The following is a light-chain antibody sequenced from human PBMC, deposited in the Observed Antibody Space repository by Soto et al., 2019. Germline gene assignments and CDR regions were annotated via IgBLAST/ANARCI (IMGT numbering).Light chain of an antibody. J-gene: IGKJ5*01. CDR3: QQRSNWPSVT. V-gene: IGKV3-11*01. Sequence: EIVLTQSPATLSLSPGERATLSCRASQSFRGLLAWYQQKPGQAPRLLIYDASNRATGIPARFSGSGSGTDFTLTISSLEPEDFAVYYCQQRSNWPSVTFGQGTRLE. CDR2: DAS. CDR1: QSFRGL.